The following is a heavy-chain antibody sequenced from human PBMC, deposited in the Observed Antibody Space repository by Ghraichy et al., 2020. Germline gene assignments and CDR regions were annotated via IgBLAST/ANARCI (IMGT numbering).Heavy chain of an antibody. CDR2: IYHSGST. V-gene: IGHV4-4*02. J-gene: IGHJ4*02. CDR3: ARAQYSSSWSYYFDY. D-gene: IGHD6-13*01. Sequence: SETLSLTCAVSGGSISSSNWWSWVHQPPGKGLEWIGEIYHSGSTNYNPSLKSRVTISVDKSKNQFSLKLSSVTAADTAVYYCARAQYSSSWSYYFDYWGQGTLVTVSS. CDR1: GGSISSSNW.